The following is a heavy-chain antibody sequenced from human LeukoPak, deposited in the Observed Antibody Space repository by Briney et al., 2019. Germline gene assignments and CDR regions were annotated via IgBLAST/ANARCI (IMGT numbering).Heavy chain of an antibody. D-gene: IGHD3-3*01. Sequence: SDTLSLTCAVSGYSISSSNWWGWIRQPPGKGLEWIGYIYYSGSTYYNPSLKSRVTMSVDTSKNQFSLKLSSVTAADTAVYYCARDSPDTIFGVVINDAFDIWGQGTMVTVSS. CDR2: IYYSGST. V-gene: IGHV4-28*03. CDR1: GYSISSSNW. CDR3: ARDSPDTIFGVVINDAFDI. J-gene: IGHJ3*02.